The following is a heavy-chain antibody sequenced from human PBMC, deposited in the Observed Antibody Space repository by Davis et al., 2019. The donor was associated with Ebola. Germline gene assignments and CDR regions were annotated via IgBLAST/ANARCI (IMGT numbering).Heavy chain of an antibody. CDR2: INPNSGCT. Sequence: AASVKVSCKASGYTFTAYYMNWVRQAPGQGLEWMGRINPNSGCTNYAQKFQGRITMTRDTSISTAYMELSRLRSDDTAVYYCARAQFPTTSDHWGQGTLVTVSS. V-gene: IGHV1-2*06. CDR3: ARAQFPTTSDH. D-gene: IGHD1-1*01. J-gene: IGHJ4*02. CDR1: GYTFTAYY.